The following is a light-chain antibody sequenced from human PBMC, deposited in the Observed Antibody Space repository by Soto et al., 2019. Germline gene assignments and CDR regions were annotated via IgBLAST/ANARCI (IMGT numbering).Light chain of an antibody. CDR1: QGIGIL. V-gene: IGKV1-17*01. CDR2: AAS. J-gene: IGKJ1*01. Sequence: DIQMTQSPSSLSASVGDRVTITCRASQGIGILLGWFQQKPGIAPKRLIYAASTLESGVPSRFSGSGSGTEFTLTISGLQPEDFATYYCLRHNAYPLTFGQGTKVDVK. CDR3: LRHNAYPLT.